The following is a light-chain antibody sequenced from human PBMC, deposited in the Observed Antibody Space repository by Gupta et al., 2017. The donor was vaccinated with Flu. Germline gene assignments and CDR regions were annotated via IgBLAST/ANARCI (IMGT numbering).Light chain of an antibody. CDR3: QQCDSIPLT. J-gene: IGKJ4*01. CDR2: AAS. CDR1: QSVRYF. V-gene: IGKV1-39*01. Sequence: DFQMTESPSFLSASVGDRVTITCRASQSVRYFFNWYQQKPGKAPKLLIYAASSLQSGVPSRFSGSGSGTDFTLIISKLQPEDFATYYCQQCDSIPLTFGGGTKVEIK.